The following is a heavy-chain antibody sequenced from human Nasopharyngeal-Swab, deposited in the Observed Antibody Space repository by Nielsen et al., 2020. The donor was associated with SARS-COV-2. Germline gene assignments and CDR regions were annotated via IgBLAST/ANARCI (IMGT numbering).Heavy chain of an antibody. D-gene: IGHD5-12*01. V-gene: IGHV4-59*01. CDR1: GGSISSYY. CDR2: IYYSGST. CDR3: ARVGEYSGYDWGYYFDY. J-gene: IGHJ4*02. Sequence: SETLSLTCTVSGGSISSYYWSWIRQPPGKGLEWIGYIYYSGSTYYNPSLKSRVTISVDTSKNQFSLKLSSVTAADTAVYYCARVGEYSGYDWGYYFDYWGQGTQVTVSS.